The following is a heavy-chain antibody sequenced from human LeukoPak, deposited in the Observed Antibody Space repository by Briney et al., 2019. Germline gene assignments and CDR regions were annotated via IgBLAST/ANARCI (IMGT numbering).Heavy chain of an antibody. V-gene: IGHV4-34*01. CDR1: GGSFSGYY. D-gene: IGHD3-22*01. CDR2: INHSGST. CDR3: ASETYYYDSSGYYPDDY. Sequence: PSETLSLTCAVYGGSFSGYYWSWIRQPPGKGLEWIGEINHSGSTNYNPSLKSRVTISVDTSKNQFSLKLSSVTAADTAVYYCASETYYYDSSGYYPDDYWGQGTLVTVSS. J-gene: IGHJ4*02.